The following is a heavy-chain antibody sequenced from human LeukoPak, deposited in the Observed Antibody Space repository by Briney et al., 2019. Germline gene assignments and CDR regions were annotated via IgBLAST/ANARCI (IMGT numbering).Heavy chain of an antibody. J-gene: IGHJ4*02. CDR2: INHSGST. Sequence: SETLSLTCAVYGGSFSGYYWSWIRQPPGKGLEWIGEINHSGSTNYNPSLKSRVTISVDTSKNQFSLKLSSVTAADTAACYCARHSYSSSYQIDYWGQGTLVTVSS. V-gene: IGHV4-34*01. D-gene: IGHD6-13*01. CDR1: GGSFSGYY. CDR3: ARHSYSSSYQIDY.